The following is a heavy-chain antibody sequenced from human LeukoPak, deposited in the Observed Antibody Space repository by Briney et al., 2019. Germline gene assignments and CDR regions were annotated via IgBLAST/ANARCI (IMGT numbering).Heavy chain of an antibody. Sequence: PGGSLRLSCAASGFTFSSYGMHWVRQAPGKGLEWVAVISYDGSNKYYADSVKGRFTISRDNAKNSLYLQMNSLRAEDTAVYYCARDLSGFYYGSGSRWGQGTMVTVSS. J-gene: IGHJ3*01. V-gene: IGHV3-30*03. CDR1: GFTFSSYG. D-gene: IGHD3-10*01. CDR2: ISYDGSNK. CDR3: ARDLSGFYYGSGSR.